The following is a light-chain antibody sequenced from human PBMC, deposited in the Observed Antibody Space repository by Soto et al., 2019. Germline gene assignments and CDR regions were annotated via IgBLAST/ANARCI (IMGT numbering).Light chain of an antibody. CDR3: CSYAGSYTYV. V-gene: IGLV2-11*01. J-gene: IGLJ1*01. Sequence: QSALTQPRSVSGSPGQSVTISCTGTSSDVGGYTFVSWYQQHPGKAPKVMIYDVTKQPSGVPDRFSGSKSGNTASLTISGLQAEDEADYYCCSYAGSYTYVFGTGTKLTVL. CDR2: DVT. CDR1: SSDVGGYTF.